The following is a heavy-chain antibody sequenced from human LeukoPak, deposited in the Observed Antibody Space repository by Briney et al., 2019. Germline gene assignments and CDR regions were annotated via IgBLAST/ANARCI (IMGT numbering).Heavy chain of an antibody. J-gene: IGHJ3*01. CDR1: EYTFTDYY. Sequence: ASVKVSCKASEYTFTDYYIHWVRQAPGQGLEWIGWVNPNTGGTNYAQNFQGRVAMTRDTSISTAYMDLRRLTSDDTAVYFCARDRHVAVAGDAFDVWGQGTLVSVSS. D-gene: IGHD6-19*01. CDR2: VNPNTGGT. V-gene: IGHV1-2*02. CDR3: ARDRHVAVAGDAFDV.